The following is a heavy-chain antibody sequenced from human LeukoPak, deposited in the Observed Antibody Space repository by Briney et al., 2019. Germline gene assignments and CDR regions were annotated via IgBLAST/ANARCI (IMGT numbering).Heavy chain of an antibody. CDR3: ANCIAEAITYGPNDP. CDR2: ISYDEYNT. Sequence: PGGSLRLSCAASGFTFSYYAMHWVRQAPGKGLDWVAVISYDEYNTYYAGSVKGRFTISRDNSRNTLYLQMNSLRAEDTAVYYCANCIAEAITYGPNDPWGQETLVTVSS. J-gene: IGHJ5*02. V-gene: IGHV3-30*04. CDR1: GFTFSYYA. D-gene: IGHD6-13*01.